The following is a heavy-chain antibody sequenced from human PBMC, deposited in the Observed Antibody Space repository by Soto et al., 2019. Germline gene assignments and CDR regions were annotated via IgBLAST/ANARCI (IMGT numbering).Heavy chain of an antibody. J-gene: IGHJ4*02. CDR1: GYTFTSSG. CDR2: ITTDKGKT. CDR3: ATRSPAFDY. Sequence: QVQLVQSGPEVKKPGASVKVSCKTSGYTFTSSGISWVQQAPGQGLEWMGWITTDKGKTNYAQKFQGRVTMTTDTATSAAYMELRSLRSDDTAVYYCATRSPAFDYWGQGTLVTVSS. V-gene: IGHV1-18*01.